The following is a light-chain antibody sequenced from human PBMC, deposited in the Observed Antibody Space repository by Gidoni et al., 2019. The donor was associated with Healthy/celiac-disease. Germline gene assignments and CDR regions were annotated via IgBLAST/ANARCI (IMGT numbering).Light chain of an antibody. J-gene: IGKJ1*01. Sequence: DIQMTQSPSSLSASVGDRVTITCQASQDISNYLNWYQQKPGKAPKLLIYDASNLETGVPSRFSGSGSGTDFTFTISSLQPEDSATYYCQQYDNPPTWTFGQGTKVEIK. V-gene: IGKV1-33*01. CDR3: QQYDNPPTWT. CDR1: QDISNY. CDR2: DAS.